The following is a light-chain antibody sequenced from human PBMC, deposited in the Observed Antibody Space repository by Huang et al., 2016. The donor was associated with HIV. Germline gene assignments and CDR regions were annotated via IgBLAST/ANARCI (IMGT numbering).Light chain of an antibody. CDR2: DTA. Sequence: EIVLTQSPATLYLSPGERATLSCRASQSVSSDLAWYQQQPGQAPRLLIYDTASRATGVPARFSGSGSGTDFTLTISSLEPEDFAVYYCQQRSNWPPWTFGQGTKVEIK. CDR3: QQRSNWPPWT. CDR1: QSVSSD. J-gene: IGKJ1*01. V-gene: IGKV3-11*01.